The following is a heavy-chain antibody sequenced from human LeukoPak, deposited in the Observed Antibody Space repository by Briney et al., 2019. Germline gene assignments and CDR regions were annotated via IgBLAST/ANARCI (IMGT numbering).Heavy chain of an antibody. V-gene: IGHV3-23*01. Sequence: GGSLRLSCAASGFTFSIYAMSWVRQAPGKGLEWVSAIGDTTYYADSVEGRFTIPRDNSKNTLYLQMNSLRAEDAAIYYCAKAFAFVGASFFDYWGQGTLVTVSS. CDR1: GFTFSIYA. CDR2: IGDTT. J-gene: IGHJ4*02. D-gene: IGHD1-26*01. CDR3: AKAFAFVGASFFDY.